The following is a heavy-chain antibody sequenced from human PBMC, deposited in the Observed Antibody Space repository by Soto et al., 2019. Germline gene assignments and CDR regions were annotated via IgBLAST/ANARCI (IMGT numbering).Heavy chain of an antibody. CDR3: VKGEYYYDSSGYYPFDY. V-gene: IGHV3-64D*06. CDR2: ISTNGGST. J-gene: IGHJ4*02. Sequence: PGRPLRLSSAASGYTVSINALHWVLYVSGMVLDYVSSISTNGGSTDYADSVKGRFTISRDNSKNTVYLQMSSLRVVDTAVYYCVKGEYYYDSSGYYPFDYWGQGT. D-gene: IGHD3-22*01. CDR1: GYTVSINA.